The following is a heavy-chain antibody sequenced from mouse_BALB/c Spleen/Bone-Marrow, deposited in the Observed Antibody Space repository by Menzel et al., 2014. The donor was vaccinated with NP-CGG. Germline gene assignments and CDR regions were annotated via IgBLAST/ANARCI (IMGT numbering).Heavy chain of an antibody. CDR2: ISSGSSTI. J-gene: IGHJ3*01. Sequence: EVKVVESGGGLVQPGGSRKLSCAASGFTFSSFGMHWVRQAPEKGLEWVAYISSGSSTIYYADTVKGRFTISRDNPKNTLFLQMTSLRSEDAAMYYCARGGNYDWFAYWGQGTLVTVSA. CDR3: ARGGNYDWFAY. D-gene: IGHD2-1*01. CDR1: GFTFSSFG. V-gene: IGHV5-17*02.